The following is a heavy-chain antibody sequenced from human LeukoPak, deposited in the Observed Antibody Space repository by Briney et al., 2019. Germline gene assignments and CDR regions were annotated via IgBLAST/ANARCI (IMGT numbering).Heavy chain of an antibody. CDR2: ISYDGSNK. Sequence: PGGSLRLSCAASGFTFSSYGMHWVRQAPGEGLEWVAVISYDGSNKYYADSVKGRFTISRDNSKNTLYLQMNSLRAEDTAVYYCAKEAKMATIPFDYWGQGTLVTVSS. CDR1: GFTFSSYG. D-gene: IGHD5-24*01. V-gene: IGHV3-30*18. CDR3: AKEAKMATIPFDY. J-gene: IGHJ4*02.